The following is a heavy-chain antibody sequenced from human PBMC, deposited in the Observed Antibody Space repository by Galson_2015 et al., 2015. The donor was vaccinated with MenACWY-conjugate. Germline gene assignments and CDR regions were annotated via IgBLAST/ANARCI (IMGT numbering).Heavy chain of an antibody. CDR1: GYSFTSYW. Sequence: QSGAEVTKPGESLTISCKTSGYSFTSYWIVWVRQLPGKGLELLGTMYPGDSDSRYSPPFQGQVTMSADQSINTAYLQWASLKSSDSAIYYCARRSARSHFDHWGQGTLVTVSS. J-gene: IGHJ4*02. CDR2: MYPGDSDS. D-gene: IGHD6-6*01. CDR3: ARRSARSHFDH. V-gene: IGHV5-51*03.